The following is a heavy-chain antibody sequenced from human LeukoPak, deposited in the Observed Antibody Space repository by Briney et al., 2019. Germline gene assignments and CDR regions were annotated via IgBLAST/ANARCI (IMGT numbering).Heavy chain of an antibody. Sequence: SVKVSCKASGYTFTSYAMHWVRQAPGQRLEWMGGIIPIFGTANYAQKFQGRVTITADGSTSTAYMELSSLRSEDTAVYYCAGTLSLEWSIGTYYYYGMDVWGQGTTVTVSS. V-gene: IGHV1-69*13. D-gene: IGHD3-3*01. CDR2: IIPIFGTA. CDR3: AGTLSLEWSIGTYYYYGMDV. J-gene: IGHJ6*02. CDR1: GYTFTSYA.